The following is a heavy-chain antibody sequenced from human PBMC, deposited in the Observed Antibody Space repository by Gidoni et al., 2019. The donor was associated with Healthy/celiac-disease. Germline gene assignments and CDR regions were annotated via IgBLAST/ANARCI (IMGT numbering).Heavy chain of an antibody. Sequence: QVQLQESGPGLVKPSGTLSLTCAVSGGSISSSNWWSWVRQPPGKGLEWIGQIYHSGSTNYNPSLKSRVTISVDKSKNQFSLKLSSVTAADTAVYYCASLRAMITFGGVIVIPDYWGQGTLVTVSS. V-gene: IGHV4-4*02. CDR3: ASLRAMITFGGVIVIPDY. CDR1: GGSISSSNW. CDR2: IYHSGST. J-gene: IGHJ4*02. D-gene: IGHD3-16*02.